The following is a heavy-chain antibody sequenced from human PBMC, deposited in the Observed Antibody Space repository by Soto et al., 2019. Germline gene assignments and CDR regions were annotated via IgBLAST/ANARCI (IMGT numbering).Heavy chain of an antibody. CDR2: INPNGGVT. J-gene: IGHJ6*03. Sequence: QVQLVQSGAEVKKPGASVTVSCRSSGDTFNDYYIHWVRQAPGQGLEWMGWINPNGGVTKYAQKFQGWVTMTRDTSITTVDMQLSRLRSDDTAVSYCARESGGATATLDYYYFYMDVWCTGTTVTVSS. D-gene: IGHD5-12*01. CDR1: GDTFNDYY. V-gene: IGHV1-2*04. CDR3: ARESGGATATLDYYYFYMDV.